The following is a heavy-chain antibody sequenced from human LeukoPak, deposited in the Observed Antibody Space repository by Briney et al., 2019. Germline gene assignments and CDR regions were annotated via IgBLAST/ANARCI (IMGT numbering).Heavy chain of an antibody. D-gene: IGHD5-12*01. J-gene: IGHJ4*02. CDR1: GYTFTSYD. CDR2: MSPDSGYT. CDR3: EIYTGYDSF. V-gene: IGHV1-8*01. Sequence: GASVKVSCNASGYTFTSYDINRVRQATGQGLEWMGWMSPDSGYTGYAQTFQGRVTLTRNTSVSTAFVELSGLRSEDTAVYYCEIYTGYDSFWGQGTLVTVSS.